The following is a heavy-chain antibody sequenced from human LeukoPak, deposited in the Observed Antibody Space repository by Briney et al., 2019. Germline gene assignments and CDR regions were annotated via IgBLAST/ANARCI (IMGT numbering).Heavy chain of an antibody. D-gene: IGHD6-13*01. J-gene: IGHJ3*02. V-gene: IGHV3-15*01. Sequence: GGSLRLSCAASGFTFSNAWMSWVRQAPGKGLEWVGRIKSKTDGGTTDYAAPVKGRFTISRDDSKNTLYLQMNSLKTEDTAVYYCTTEEYSSSWRRNEAFDIWGQGTMVTVSS. CDR1: GFTFSNAW. CDR3: TTEEYSSSWRRNEAFDI. CDR2: IKSKTDGGTT.